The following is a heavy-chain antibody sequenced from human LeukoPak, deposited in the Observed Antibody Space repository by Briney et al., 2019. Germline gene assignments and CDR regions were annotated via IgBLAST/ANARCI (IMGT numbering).Heavy chain of an antibody. D-gene: IGHD2-2*03. CDR1: GYTFISYE. CDR2: IQPKSGKT. J-gene: IGHJ5*02. Sequence: GASVKLSCKASGYTFISYEINWVRQAPGQGLEWMGWIQPKSGKTGYAQKFQGRVTMTWNTFISTAYLELRSLESDDTAVYYCARMDMGPTPGGPSAANWFDPWGQGTLVTVSS. CDR3: ARMDMGPTPGGPSAANWFDP. V-gene: IGHV1-8*01.